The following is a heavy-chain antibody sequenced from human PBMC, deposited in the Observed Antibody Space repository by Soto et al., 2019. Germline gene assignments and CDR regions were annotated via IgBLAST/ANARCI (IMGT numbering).Heavy chain of an antibody. CDR1: GFTFSSYA. Sequence: GGSLRLSCAASGFTFSSYAMHWVRQAPGKGLEWVAVISYDGSNKYYADSVKGRFTISRDNSKNTLYLQMNSLRAEDTAVYYCATGVDTAMVKDYYYYGMDVWGQGTTVTVSS. D-gene: IGHD5-18*01. V-gene: IGHV3-30-3*01. J-gene: IGHJ6*02. CDR3: ATGVDTAMVKDYYYYGMDV. CDR2: ISYDGSNK.